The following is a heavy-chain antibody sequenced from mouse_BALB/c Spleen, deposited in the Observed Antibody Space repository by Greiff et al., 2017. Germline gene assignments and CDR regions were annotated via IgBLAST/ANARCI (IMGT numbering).Heavy chain of an antibody. CDR2: ISDGGSYT. CDR1: GFTFSDYY. Sequence: EVMLVESGGGLVKPGGSLKLSCAASGFTFSDYYMYWVRQTPEKRLEWVATISDGGSYTYYPDSVKGRFTISRDNAKNNLYLQMSSLKSEDTAMYYCARDGGASSGYAFAYWGQGTLVTVSA. D-gene: IGHD3-1*01. V-gene: IGHV5-4*02. CDR3: ARDGGASSGYAFAY. J-gene: IGHJ3*01.